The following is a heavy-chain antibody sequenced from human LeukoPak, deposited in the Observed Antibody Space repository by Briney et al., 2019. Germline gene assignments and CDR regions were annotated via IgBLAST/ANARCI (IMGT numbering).Heavy chain of an antibody. CDR1: GFTFSSYA. J-gene: IGHJ4*02. D-gene: IGHD2-8*01. CDR3: ATTPEEMEFDY. Sequence: GRSLRLSCAASGFTFSSYAMHWVRQAPGKGLEWVAVISYDGSNKYYADSVKGRFTISGDNSKNTLYLQMNSLRAEDTAVYYCATTPEEMEFDYWGQGTLVTVSS. V-gene: IGHV3-30-3*01. CDR2: ISYDGSNK.